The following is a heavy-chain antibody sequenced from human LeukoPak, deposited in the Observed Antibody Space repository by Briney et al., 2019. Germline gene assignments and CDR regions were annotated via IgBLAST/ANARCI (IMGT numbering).Heavy chain of an antibody. Sequence: SSETLSLTCTVSGGSISSSSYYWGWIRQPPGKGLEWIGSIYYSGSTYYNPSLKSRVTISVDTSKNQFSLKLSSVTAADTAVYYCARQLRGGGSYKVRYYGTDVWGQGTTVTVSS. J-gene: IGHJ6*02. CDR2: IYYSGST. V-gene: IGHV4-39*01. D-gene: IGHD1-26*01. CDR3: ARQLRGGGSYKVRYYGTDV. CDR1: GGSISSSSYY.